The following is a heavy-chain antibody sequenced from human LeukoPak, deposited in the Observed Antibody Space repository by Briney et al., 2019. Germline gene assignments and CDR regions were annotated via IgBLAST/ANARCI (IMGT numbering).Heavy chain of an antibody. D-gene: IGHD6-19*01. CDR3: ARGYSSGWYAYVY. V-gene: IGHV4-59*01. CDR1: GGSISSYF. CDR2: IYYSGST. Sequence: PSETLSLTCTVSGGSISSYFWSWIRQPPGKGLEWIGYIYYSGSTNYNSSLKSRVTISVDTSKNQFSLKLSSVTAADTAVYYCARGYSSGWYAYVYWGQGTLVTVSS. J-gene: IGHJ4*02.